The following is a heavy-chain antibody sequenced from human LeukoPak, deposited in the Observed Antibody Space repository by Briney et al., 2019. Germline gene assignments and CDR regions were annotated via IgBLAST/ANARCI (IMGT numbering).Heavy chain of an antibody. Sequence: AASVKVSCKASGYTFTSYGISWVRQAPGQGLEWMGWISAYNGNTNYAQKLQGRVTMTTDTSTSTAYMERRSLRSDDTAVYYCARVRGTTRLWYFDLWGRGTLVTVSS. CDR1: GYTFTSYG. CDR3: ARVRGTTRLWYFDL. D-gene: IGHD1-7*01. V-gene: IGHV1-18*01. J-gene: IGHJ2*01. CDR2: ISAYNGNT.